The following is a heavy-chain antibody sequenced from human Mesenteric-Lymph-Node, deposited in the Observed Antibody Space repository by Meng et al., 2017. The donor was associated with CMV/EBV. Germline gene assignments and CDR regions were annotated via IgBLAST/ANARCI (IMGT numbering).Heavy chain of an antibody. CDR2: INHSGTT. CDR1: RCSFWRYP. Sequence: TCALHRCSFWRYPWHRIRAPPGKGLEWMREINHSGTTNYNQCHKCQGTIPVHTFKNQVYLRLCTLSAAERAVYVCESGTELDYWGQGTLVTVSS. CDR3: ESGTELDY. J-gene: IGHJ4*02. V-gene: IGHV4-34*01.